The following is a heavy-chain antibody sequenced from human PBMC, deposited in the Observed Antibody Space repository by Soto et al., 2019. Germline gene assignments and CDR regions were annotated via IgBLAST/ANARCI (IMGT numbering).Heavy chain of an antibody. V-gene: IGHV4-59*02. CDR2: ICYSGST. Sequence: SETLSLTCTVSGGSVNDYYWSWLRQPPGKGLEWLGYICYSGSTKYNPSLKSRVTISVDTSRNQFSLNLRSVTTADTAVYYCASGLRPNPVDIWGLGTMVTVSS. D-gene: IGHD2-15*01. CDR3: ASGLRPNPVDI. CDR1: GGSVNDYY. J-gene: IGHJ3*02.